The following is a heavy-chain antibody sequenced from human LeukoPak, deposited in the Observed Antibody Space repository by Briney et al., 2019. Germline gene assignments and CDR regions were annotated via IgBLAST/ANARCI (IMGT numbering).Heavy chain of an antibody. J-gene: IGHJ4*02. CDR2: ISSSSSYI. D-gene: IGHD1-26*01. CDR1: GFTFNNYA. V-gene: IGHV3-21*01. Sequence: GGSLRLSCAASGFTFNNYAMSWVRQAPGKGLEWVSSISSSSSYIYYADSVKGRFTISRDNAKNSLYLQMNSLRAEDTAVYYCARDPLGGSYDYWGQGTLVTVSS. CDR3: ARDPLGGSYDY.